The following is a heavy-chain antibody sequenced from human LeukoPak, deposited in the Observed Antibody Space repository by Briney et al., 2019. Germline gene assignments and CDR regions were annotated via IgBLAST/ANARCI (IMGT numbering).Heavy chain of an antibody. V-gene: IGHV4-31*03. CDR2: IYYSGST. J-gene: IGHJ5*02. Sequence: PSETLSLTCTVSGGSISSGGYYWSWIRQHPGKGLEWIGCIYYSGSTYYNPSLKSRVTMSVDTSKNQFSLKLSSVTAADTAVYYCARDIGYYYDSSGYRYNWFDPWGQGTLVTVSS. CDR1: GGSISSGGYY. D-gene: IGHD3-22*01. CDR3: ARDIGYYYDSSGYRYNWFDP.